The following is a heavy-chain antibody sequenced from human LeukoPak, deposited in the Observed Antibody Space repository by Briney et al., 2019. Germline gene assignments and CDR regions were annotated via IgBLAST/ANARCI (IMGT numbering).Heavy chain of an antibody. D-gene: IGHD6-6*01. CDR2: IYTSGST. J-gene: IGHJ1*01. V-gene: IGHV4-4*07. Sequence: SETLSLTCTVSGGSISSCYWSWIRQPAGKGLEWIGRIYTSGSTNYNPSLKSRVTMSVDTSKNQFSLKLSSVTAADTAVYYCARDYPGAIAARPEYFQHWGQGTLVTVSS. CDR3: ARDYPGAIAARPEYFQH. CDR1: GGSISSCY.